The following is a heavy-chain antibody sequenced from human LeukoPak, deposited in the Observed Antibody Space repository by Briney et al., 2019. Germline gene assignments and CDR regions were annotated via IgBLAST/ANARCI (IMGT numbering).Heavy chain of an antibody. CDR1: GGSVSSGGYY. D-gene: IGHD3-3*01. V-gene: IGHV4-31*03. Sequence: RSSETLSLTCTVSGGSVSSGGYYWSWIRQHPGKGLEWIGYIYYSGSTYYNPSLKSRVTISVDTSKNQFSLKLSSVTAADTAVYYCARASGYYRLFDYWGQGTLVTVSS. J-gene: IGHJ4*02. CDR2: IYYSGST. CDR3: ARASGYYRLFDY.